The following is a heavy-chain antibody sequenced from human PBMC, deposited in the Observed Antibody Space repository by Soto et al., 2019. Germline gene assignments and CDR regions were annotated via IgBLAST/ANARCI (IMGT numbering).Heavy chain of an antibody. J-gene: IGHJ3*02. Sequence: QVQLQESGPGLVKPSQTLSLTCTVSGGSISSGGYYWSWIRQHPGKGLEWIGYIYYSGSTYYNPSLKISLTLSVDLSKYQFSLKLSSVTVADTAVYYFVRRSRSFDAFAIWVQGTMVTVSS. CDR1: GGSISSGGYY. CDR3: VRRSRSFDAFAI. V-gene: IGHV4-31*01. CDR2: IYYSGST.